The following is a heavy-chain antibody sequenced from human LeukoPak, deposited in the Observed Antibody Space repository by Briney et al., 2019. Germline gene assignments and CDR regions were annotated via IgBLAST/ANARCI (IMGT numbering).Heavy chain of an antibody. CDR2: IKQDGSEK. CDR3: ARGPDDNVGAHESYYYYYYMDV. J-gene: IGHJ6*03. Sequence: GGSLRLSCAASGFTFSSYWMSWVRQAPGKGLEWVANIKQDGSEKYYVDSVKGRFTISRDNAKNSLYLQMNSLRAEDTAVYYCARGPDDNVGAHESYYYYYYMDVWGKGTTVTVSS. V-gene: IGHV3-7*01. D-gene: IGHD1-26*01. CDR1: GFTFSSYW.